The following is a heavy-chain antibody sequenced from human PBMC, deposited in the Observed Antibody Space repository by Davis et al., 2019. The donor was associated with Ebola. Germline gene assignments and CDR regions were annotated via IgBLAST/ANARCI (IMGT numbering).Heavy chain of an antibody. Sequence: PGGSLRLSCAASGFTFDDYAMHWVRQAPGKGLEWVSGISWNSGSIGYADSVKGRFTISRDNSKNTLYLQMGSLRAEDMAVYYCARDGLQWGFYYYYYMDVWGKGTTVTVSS. CDR1: GFTFDDYA. J-gene: IGHJ6*03. CDR3: ARDGLQWGFYYYYYMDV. D-gene: IGHD4-11*01. V-gene: IGHV3-9*03. CDR2: ISWNSGSI.